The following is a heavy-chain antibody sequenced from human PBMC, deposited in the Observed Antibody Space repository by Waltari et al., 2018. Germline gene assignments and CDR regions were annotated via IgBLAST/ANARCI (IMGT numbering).Heavy chain of an antibody. V-gene: IGHV3-7*01. J-gene: IGHJ4*02. CDR3: ARDSGRFYVDY. CDR2: INPDGSER. CDR1: GFTFSSYW. Sequence: EVQLVESGGGLVQPGGSLRLSCGASGFTFSSYWMTWVRQAPGKGVEGVANINPDGSERYYVDSVKGRFTISRDNAKNSLYLQVNSLGAEDTAIYYCARDSGRFYVDYWGQGTLLTVSS. D-gene: IGHD1-26*01.